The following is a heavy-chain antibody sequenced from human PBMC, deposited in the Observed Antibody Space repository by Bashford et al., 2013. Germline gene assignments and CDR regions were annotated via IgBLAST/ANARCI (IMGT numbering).Heavy chain of an antibody. V-gene: IGHV4-59*11. J-gene: IGHJ6*02. D-gene: IGHD4-23*01. Sequence: SETLSLTCTVSGGSISSHYWSWIRQPPGKGLEWIGYIYYSGSTNYNPSLKSRVTISVDTSKNQFSLKLSSVTAADTAVYYCARGLGWDSPNYGGNRGCMDVWGQGTTVTVSS. CDR1: GGSISSHY. CDR3: ARGLGWDSPNYGGNRGCMDV. CDR2: IYYSGST.